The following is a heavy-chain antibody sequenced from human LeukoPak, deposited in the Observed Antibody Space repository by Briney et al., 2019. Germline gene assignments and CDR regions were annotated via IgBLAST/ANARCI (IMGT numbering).Heavy chain of an antibody. Sequence: PGRSLRLSCAASGFTFSTYAMHWVRQAPGKGLELVAFISYDGNNKYYADSVKGRFTISRDNSENRLYLQMNSLRVEDTAVYYCAREHTIAATGTHWFAPWGQGTLVTVSS. CDR2: ISYDGNNK. V-gene: IGHV3-30-3*01. D-gene: IGHD6-13*01. J-gene: IGHJ5*02. CDR3: AREHTIAATGTHWFAP. CDR1: GFTFSTYA.